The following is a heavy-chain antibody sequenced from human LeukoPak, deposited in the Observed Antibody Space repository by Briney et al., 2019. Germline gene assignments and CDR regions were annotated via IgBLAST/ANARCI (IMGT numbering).Heavy chain of an antibody. CDR3: AKGFLESSYGMDV. CDR2: ISWNSGSI. V-gene: IGHV3-9*01. J-gene: IGHJ6*02. D-gene: IGHD3-3*01. CDR1: GFTFDDYA. Sequence: GRSLRLSCAASGFTFDDYAIHWVRQAPGKGLEWVSGISWNSGSIGYADSVKGRFTISRDNAKNSLYPQMNSLRAEDTALYYCAKGFLESSYGMDVWGQGTTVTVSS.